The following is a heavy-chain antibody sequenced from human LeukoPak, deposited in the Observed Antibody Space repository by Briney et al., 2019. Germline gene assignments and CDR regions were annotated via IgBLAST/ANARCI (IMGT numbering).Heavy chain of an antibody. V-gene: IGHV3-23*01. CDR2: IGGSGSST. J-gene: IGHJ4*02. CDR3: AKGYYSGSGRYYFDF. Sequence: GGSLRLSCAASGLTFSSFGMNWVRQAPGKGLEWVSVIGGSGSSTNYADSVKGRFTISRDNSKNTLYLQMSSLRVEDTAVYYCAKGYYSGSGRYYFDFWGQGTLVTVSS. CDR1: GLTFSSFG. D-gene: IGHD3-10*01.